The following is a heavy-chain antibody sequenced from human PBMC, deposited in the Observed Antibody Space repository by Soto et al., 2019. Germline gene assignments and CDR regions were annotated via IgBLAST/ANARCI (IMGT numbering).Heavy chain of an antibody. D-gene: IGHD6-13*01. CDR3: ARYLRYSSSWVMDV. CDR1: GYTFTSYG. V-gene: IGHV1-18*04. J-gene: IGHJ6*02. CDR2: ISAYNGNT. Sequence: ASLKVSCKASGYTFTSYGISWVRQAPGQGLEWMGWISAYNGNTNYAQKLQGRVTMTTDTSTSTAYMELRSLRSDDTAVYYCARYLRYSSSWVMDVSGQGTTVPV.